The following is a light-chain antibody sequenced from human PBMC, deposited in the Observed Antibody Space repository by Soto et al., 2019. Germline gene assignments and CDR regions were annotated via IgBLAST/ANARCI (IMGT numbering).Light chain of an antibody. J-gene: IGKJ1*01. Sequence: DIVIPQSPATLSVSPGERATLYSRARQSVSSNLAWYQQKPGQAPSLLIYGASTRDNGIPPRFSGIGSATEFTLTISSLRSEDFGVYYCQQYNNWHQTFGQGTKVEIK. CDR3: QQYNNWHQT. CDR2: GAS. CDR1: QSVSSN. V-gene: IGKV3-15*01.